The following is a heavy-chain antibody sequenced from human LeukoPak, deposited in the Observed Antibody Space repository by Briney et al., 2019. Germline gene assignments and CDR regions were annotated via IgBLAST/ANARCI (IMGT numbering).Heavy chain of an antibody. V-gene: IGHV1-69*04. J-gene: IGHJ4*02. CDR2: IIPIFGIA. D-gene: IGHD6-6*01. CDR1: GGTFSSYA. CDR3: AREGSSSEPY. Sequence: ASVKVSCKASGGTFSSYAISWVRQAPGQGLEWMGRIIPIFGIANYAHKFQGRVTITADKSTSTAYMEPSSLRSGDTAVYYCAREGSSSEPYWGQGTLVTVSS.